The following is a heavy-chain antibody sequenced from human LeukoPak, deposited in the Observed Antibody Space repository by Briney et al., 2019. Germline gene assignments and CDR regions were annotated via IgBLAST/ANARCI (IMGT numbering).Heavy chain of an antibody. CDR2: IESGGST. Sequence: GGSLRLSCTASGISVNNNYMSWVRQAPGKGLEWVSVIESGGSTYYADSVKGRFFISRDNSKNRLFLQMHSLRVEDTAVYYCARESWEPGALPYYMDVWGKGTKVTVS. D-gene: IGHD1-14*01. J-gene: IGHJ6*03. CDR1: GISVNNNY. V-gene: IGHV3-53*01. CDR3: ARESWEPGALPYYMDV.